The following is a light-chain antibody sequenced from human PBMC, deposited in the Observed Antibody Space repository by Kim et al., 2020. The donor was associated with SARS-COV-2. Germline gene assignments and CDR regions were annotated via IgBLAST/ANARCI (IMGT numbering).Light chain of an antibody. J-gene: IGKJ4*01. V-gene: IGKV1-5*03. CDR1: QSISSW. CDR3: QQYNSYPLT. Sequence: DIQMTQSPSTLSASVGDRVTITCRASQSISSWLAWYQQKPVKAPKLLIYKASSLESGVPSRFSGSGSGTEFTLTISSLQPDDFATYYCQQYNSYPLTFGGGTKLEI. CDR2: KAS.